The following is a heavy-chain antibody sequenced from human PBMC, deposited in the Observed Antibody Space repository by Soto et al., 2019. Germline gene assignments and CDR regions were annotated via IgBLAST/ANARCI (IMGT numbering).Heavy chain of an antibody. CDR1: GYTFTSYG. Sequence: ASVKVSCKASGYTFTSYGIHWVRQAPGQRLEWMGWINAANGDTKYSPKFQGRVAITRDTSASTAYMELSSLRSEDTAVYYCVRRHVSATGIDWFDPWGQGTLVTVSS. D-gene: IGHD6-13*01. J-gene: IGHJ5*02. V-gene: IGHV1-3*01. CDR3: VRRHVSATGIDWFDP. CDR2: INAANGDT.